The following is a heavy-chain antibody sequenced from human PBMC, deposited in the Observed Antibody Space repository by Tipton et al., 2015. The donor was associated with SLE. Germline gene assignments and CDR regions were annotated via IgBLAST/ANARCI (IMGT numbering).Heavy chain of an antibody. CDR1: GGSISSGGYY. D-gene: IGHD3-10*01. CDR3: ARDRGAYGWFDP. J-gene: IGHJ5*02. Sequence: TLSLTCTVSGGSISSGGYYWSWIRQHPGKGLEWIGYIYYSGSTYYNPSLKSRVTISVDTSKNQFSLKLSSVTAADTAVYYCARDRGAYGWFDPWGQGTLVTVSS. CDR2: IYYSGST. V-gene: IGHV4-31*03.